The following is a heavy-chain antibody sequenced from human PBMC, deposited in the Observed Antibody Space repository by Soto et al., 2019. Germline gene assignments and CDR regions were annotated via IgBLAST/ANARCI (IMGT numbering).Heavy chain of an antibody. Sequence: QLQLQESGPGLVKPSETLSLTCTVSGGSISSSSYYWGWIRQPPGKGLEWIGSIYYSGSTYYNPSLKSRVTISVDTSKNQFSLKLSSVTAADTAVYYCARPFHLYSYGPRAFDPWGQGTLVTVSS. J-gene: IGHJ5*02. D-gene: IGHD5-18*01. CDR1: GGSISSSSYY. CDR2: IYYSGST. CDR3: ARPFHLYSYGPRAFDP. V-gene: IGHV4-39*01.